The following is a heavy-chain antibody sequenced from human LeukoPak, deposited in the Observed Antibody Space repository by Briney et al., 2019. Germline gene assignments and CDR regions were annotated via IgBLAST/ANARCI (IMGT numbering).Heavy chain of an antibody. D-gene: IGHD3-16*02. CDR1: GYTFTSYG. J-gene: IGHJ5*02. CDR3: ARDNSVGDIAWWFDP. V-gene: IGHV1-18*01. CDR2: ISAYNGNT. Sequence: ASLKVSCKASGYTFTSYGISWVRQAPGQGLEWMGWISAYNGNTNYAQKLQGRVTMTTDTSTGTAYMELRSLRSDDTAVYYCARDNSVGDIAWWFDPWGQGTLVTVSS.